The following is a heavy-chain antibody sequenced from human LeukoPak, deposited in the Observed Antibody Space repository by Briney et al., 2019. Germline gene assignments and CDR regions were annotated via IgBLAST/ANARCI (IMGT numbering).Heavy chain of an antibody. CDR2: IYYSGST. V-gene: IGHV4-30-2*01. J-gene: IGHJ5*02. D-gene: IGHD2-21*01. CDR3: ARRVVVIAISWFDP. CDR1: GGSISSGGYY. Sequence: SETLSLTCTVSGGSISSGGYYWSWIRQPPGKGLEWIGYIYYSGSTYYNPSLKSRVTISVDRSKNQFSLKLSSVTAADTAVYYCARRVVVIAISWFDPWGQGTLVTVSS.